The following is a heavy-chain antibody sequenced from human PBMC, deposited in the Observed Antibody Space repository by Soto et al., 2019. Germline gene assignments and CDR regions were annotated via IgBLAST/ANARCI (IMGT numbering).Heavy chain of an antibody. CDR3: ARALLGELSHSPYDY. CDR2: INPSGGST. Sequence: QVQLVQSGAEVKKPGASVKVSCKASGYTFTSYYMHWVRQAPGQGLEWMGIINPSGGSTSYAQKVQRRVTMTRDTSTSTVYMELSSLRSEDTAVYYCARALLGELSHSPYDYGGQGTLVTVSS. D-gene: IGHD3-16*02. J-gene: IGHJ4*02. CDR1: GYTFTSYY. V-gene: IGHV1-46*03.